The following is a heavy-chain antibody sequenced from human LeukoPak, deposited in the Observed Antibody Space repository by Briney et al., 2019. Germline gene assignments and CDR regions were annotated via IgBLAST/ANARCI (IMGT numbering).Heavy chain of an antibody. CDR3: ARGLHGDFLFDY. CDR2: FHSGGST. V-gene: IGHV3-66*01. CDR1: GFTVSSNY. J-gene: IGHJ4*02. Sequence: PGGSLRLSCAASGFTVSSNYMTWVRQAPGKGLEWVSIFHSGGSTYYADSVKGRFTISRDNAENSLYLQTNSLRAEDTAVYYCARGLHGDFLFDYWGQGTLVTVSS. D-gene: IGHD4-17*01.